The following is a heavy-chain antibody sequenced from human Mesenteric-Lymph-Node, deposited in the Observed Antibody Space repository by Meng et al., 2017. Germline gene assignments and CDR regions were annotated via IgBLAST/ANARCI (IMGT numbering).Heavy chain of an antibody. CDR2: IYHSGGT. CDR1: GGSISISTW. Sequence: QWQESGPGLVKPSGTRSLPCAVPGGSISISTWWSWVRQPPGKGLEWIGEIYHSGGTNYNQSLRGRVTISLDKSKNQFSLTLRSVTAADTAVYYCARDPYATGWAGWGQGTLVTVSS. D-gene: IGHD6-19*01. V-gene: IGHV4-4*02. CDR3: ARDPYATGWAG. J-gene: IGHJ4*02.